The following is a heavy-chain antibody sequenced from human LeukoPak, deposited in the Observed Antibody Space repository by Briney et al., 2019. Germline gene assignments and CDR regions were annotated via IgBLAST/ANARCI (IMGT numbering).Heavy chain of an antibody. J-gene: IGHJ3*02. CDR3: ARDPLLYDSSGYYHPDDAFDI. V-gene: IGHV1-46*01. CDR2: INPSGGST. CDR1: GYTFTSYY. D-gene: IGHD3-22*01. Sequence: ASVKVSCKASGYTFTSYYMHWVRQAPGQGLGWMGIINPSGGSTSYAQKFQGRVTMTRDVSTSTVYMELSSLRSEDTAVYYCARDPLLYDSSGYYHPDDAFDIWGQGTMVTVSS.